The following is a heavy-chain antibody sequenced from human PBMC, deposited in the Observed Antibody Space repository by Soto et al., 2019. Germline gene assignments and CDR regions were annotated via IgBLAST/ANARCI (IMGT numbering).Heavy chain of an antibody. D-gene: IGHD2-15*01. CDR1: GGSVRGYY. CDR2: INDSGST. V-gene: IGHV4-34*01. Sequence: PSETLSLTCAVYGGSVRGYYWSWIRQPPGKGLEWIGEINDSGSTKYNPSLKSRVTISVDTSKNTLYLHMNSLGAEDTAVYYCVRDMQLWRLDSWGQGTLVTVSS. CDR3: VRDMQLWRLDS. J-gene: IGHJ4*02.